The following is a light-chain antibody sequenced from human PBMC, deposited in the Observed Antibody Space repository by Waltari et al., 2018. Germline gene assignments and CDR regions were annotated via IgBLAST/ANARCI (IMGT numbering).Light chain of an antibody. Sequence: QSALTQPRSVSGSPGQSVAISCPGTSSDIGDYNYVSWYQQHPGKAPKLMIYDVTKRPSGVPDRFSGSKSGNTASLTISGLQAEDEADYYCCSYAGGFVYVFGTGTKVTVL. CDR2: DVT. J-gene: IGLJ1*01. CDR3: CSYAGGFVYV. CDR1: SSDIGDYNY. V-gene: IGLV2-11*01.